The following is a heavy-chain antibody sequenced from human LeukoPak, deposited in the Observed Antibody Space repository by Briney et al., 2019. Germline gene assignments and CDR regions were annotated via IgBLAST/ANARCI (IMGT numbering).Heavy chain of an antibody. D-gene: IGHD5-12*01. J-gene: IGHJ6*03. V-gene: IGHV3-48*01. Sequence: GGSLRLSCAASGFTFSTYSMNWVRQAPGKWLEWVSYISSSSSTIHYADSVKGRFIISRDNSKNTLYLQMNSLRAEDTAVYYCAKDTVKVTTIRRVPHYMDVWGKGTTVTISS. CDR1: GFTFSTYS. CDR3: AKDTVKVTTIRRVPHYMDV. CDR2: ISSSSSTI.